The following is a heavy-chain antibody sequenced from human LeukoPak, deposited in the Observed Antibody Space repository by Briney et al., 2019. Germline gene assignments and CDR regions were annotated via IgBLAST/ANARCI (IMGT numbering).Heavy chain of an antibody. CDR1: GDSISSYY. CDR2: INHSGST. D-gene: IGHD6-19*01. J-gene: IGHJ4*02. V-gene: IGHV4-34*01. Sequence: SETLSLTCTVSGDSISSYYCTWIRQPPGKGLEWIGEINHSGSTNYNPSLKSRVTISVDTSKNQFSLKLSSVTAADTAVYYCARHAAIAVSHFDYWGQGTLVTVSS. CDR3: ARHAAIAVSHFDY.